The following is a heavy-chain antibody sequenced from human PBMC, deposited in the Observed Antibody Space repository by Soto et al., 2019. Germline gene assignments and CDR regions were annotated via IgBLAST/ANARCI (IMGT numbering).Heavy chain of an antibody. Sequence: ASVYVSRKPSGYTFKKFDINWVRQAPGQGLEWMGWLNPKSGNTGYAQNLQGRVTMTRDTSISSAYLELTSLTSADTALYYCARVRGGSSDFDYWG. D-gene: IGHD3-10*01. V-gene: IGHV1-8*01. CDR1: GYTFKKFD. J-gene: IGHJ4*01. CDR3: ARVRGGSSDFDY. CDR2: LNPKSGNT.